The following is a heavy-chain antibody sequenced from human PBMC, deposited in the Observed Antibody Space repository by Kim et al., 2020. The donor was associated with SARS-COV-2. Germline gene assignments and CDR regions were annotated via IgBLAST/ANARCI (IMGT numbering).Heavy chain of an antibody. Sequence: SETLSLTCAVYGGSFSDYYWSWIRQPPGKGLEWIGEINHSGSTNYNPSLKSRVTISVDTSKNQFSLKLTSVTAADTAVYFCARGVITGYYFYYMDVWGKATTVTVSS. V-gene: IGHV4-34*01. J-gene: IGHJ6*03. CDR1: GGSFSDYY. D-gene: IGHD2-21*01. CDR2: INHSGST. CDR3: ARGVITGYYFYYMDV.